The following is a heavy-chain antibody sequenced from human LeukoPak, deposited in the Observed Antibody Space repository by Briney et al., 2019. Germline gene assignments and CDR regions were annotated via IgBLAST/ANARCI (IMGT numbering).Heavy chain of an antibody. Sequence: GGSLRLSCAASGFTFSSSSMNWVRQAPGKGLEWVSYISSSSSTIYYADSVKGRFTISRDNAKNSLYLQMNSLRAEDTAVYYCASQQSRIQLWAADYWGQGTLVTVSS. J-gene: IGHJ4*02. D-gene: IGHD5-18*01. CDR1: GFTFSSSS. CDR2: ISSSSSTI. CDR3: ASQQSRIQLWAADY. V-gene: IGHV3-48*04.